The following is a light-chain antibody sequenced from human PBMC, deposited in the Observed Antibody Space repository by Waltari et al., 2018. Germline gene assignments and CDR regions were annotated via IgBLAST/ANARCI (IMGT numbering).Light chain of an antibody. V-gene: IGLV2-11*01. CDR3: CSYAGSYTYV. J-gene: IGLJ1*01. CDR1: SSDVGGYNH. Sequence: QSALTQPRSVSGSPGQSVTIPCTGTSSDVGGYNHVSWYQQHPGKAHKLMIYDVSKRPSGVPDRFSGSKSGNTASLTISGLQAEDEADYYCCSYAGSYTYVFGTGTKVTVL. CDR2: DVS.